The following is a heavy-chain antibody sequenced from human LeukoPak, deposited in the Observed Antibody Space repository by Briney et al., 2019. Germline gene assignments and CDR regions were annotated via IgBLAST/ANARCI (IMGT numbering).Heavy chain of an antibody. D-gene: IGHD6-13*01. CDR3: TRRPYSSSWDYFDY. J-gene: IGHJ4*02. CDR2: ISSSGSML. Sequence: SGGSLRLSCTVSGFTFSDYYMSWVRQAPGKGLEWVSYISSSGSMLHYADSVEGRFTISRDNAKNSLYLQMSSLRVEDTAMYYCTRRPYSSSWDYFDYWGQGTLVNGSS. V-gene: IGHV3-11*04. CDR1: GFTFSDYY.